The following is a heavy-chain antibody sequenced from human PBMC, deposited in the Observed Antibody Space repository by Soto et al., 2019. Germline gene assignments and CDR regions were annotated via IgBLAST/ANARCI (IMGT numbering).Heavy chain of an antibody. Sequence: PGGSLRLSCAASVFSFSDYAMSWVRQAPGKGLEWVSSISRTGDSAYYADSVKGRFAISRDRSKNRLSLQMNSLRVEDTAVYYCAKGPDGSGYYHNWFDSWGQGTLVTVSS. V-gene: IGHV3-23*01. D-gene: IGHD3-22*01. CDR3: AKGPDGSGYYHNWFDS. CDR1: VFSFSDYA. CDR2: ISRTGDSA. J-gene: IGHJ5*01.